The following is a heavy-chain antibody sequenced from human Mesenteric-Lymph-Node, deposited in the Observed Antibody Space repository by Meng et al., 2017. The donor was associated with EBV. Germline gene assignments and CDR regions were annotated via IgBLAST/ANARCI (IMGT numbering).Heavy chain of an antibody. D-gene: IGHD2-2*01. CDR1: GFTFSSYK. CDR2: ISSTSYYI. Sequence: EVQLVGSGGGLVKPGGSLRLSCAASGFTFSSYKMHWVRQAPGKGLEWVSSISSTSYYIYYADSVQGRFTISRDNAENSLYLQMNSLRAEDTAVYYCARFSSTSEVDYWGQGTLVNVSS. V-gene: IGHV3-21*02. J-gene: IGHJ4*02. CDR3: ARFSSTSEVDY.